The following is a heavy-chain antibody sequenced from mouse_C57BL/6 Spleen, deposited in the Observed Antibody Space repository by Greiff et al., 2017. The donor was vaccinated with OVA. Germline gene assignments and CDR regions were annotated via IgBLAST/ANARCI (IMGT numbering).Heavy chain of an antibody. CDR2: IYPGSGNT. CDR3: ARQGSFAY. J-gene: IGHJ3*01. V-gene: IGHV1-76*01. CDR1: GYTFTDYY. Sequence: VQLVESGAELVRPGASVKLSCKASGYTFTDYYINWVKQRPGQGLEWIARIYPGSGNTYYNEKFKGKATLTAEKSSSTAYMQLSSLTSEDSAVYFCARQGSFAYWGQGTLVTVSA.